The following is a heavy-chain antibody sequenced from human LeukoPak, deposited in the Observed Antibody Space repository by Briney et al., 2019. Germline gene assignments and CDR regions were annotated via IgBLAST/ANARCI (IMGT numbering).Heavy chain of an antibody. CDR1: VLTLRSYW. CDR3: TREYYYGSGSYYNGY. D-gene: IGHD3-10*01. CDR2: IKQDGGER. Sequence: GGSLRLSCAASVLTLRSYWMSWVRQAPGKGLDLVANIKQDGGERYYVDSVKGRFTISRDNAKNSLYLQMNSLRAEDTAVYYCTREYYYGSGSYYNGYWGQGTLVTVSS. J-gene: IGHJ4*02. V-gene: IGHV3-7*04.